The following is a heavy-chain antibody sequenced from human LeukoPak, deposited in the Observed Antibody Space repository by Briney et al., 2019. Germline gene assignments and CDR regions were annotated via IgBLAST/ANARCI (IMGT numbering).Heavy chain of an antibody. CDR3: ARIKDNYGVDY. V-gene: IGHV3-23*01. J-gene: IGHJ4*02. CDR2: ITGSGGTT. CDR1: GFTFSSFA. Sequence: PGRSLRLSCEASGFTFSSFAMTWVRQAPGKGLEWVSSITGSGGTTYYADSVKGRFTFSRDNSKNTVSLQMNTLRAEDTALYYCARIKDNYGVDYWGQGTLVTVSS. D-gene: IGHD4/OR15-4a*01.